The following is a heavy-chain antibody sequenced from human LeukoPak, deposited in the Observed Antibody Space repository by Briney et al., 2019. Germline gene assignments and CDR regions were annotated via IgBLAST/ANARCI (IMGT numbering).Heavy chain of an antibody. CDR2: FDPEDGET. J-gene: IGHJ4*02. CDR1: GYTLTELS. CDR3: AITSPIAARTFDY. Sequence: ASVKVSCKVSGYTLTELSMHWVRQAPGKGLEWMGGFDPEDGETIYAQKFQGRVTMTEDTSTDTAYMELSSLGSEDTAVYYCAITSPIAARTFDYWGQGTLVTVSS. D-gene: IGHD6-25*01. V-gene: IGHV1-24*01.